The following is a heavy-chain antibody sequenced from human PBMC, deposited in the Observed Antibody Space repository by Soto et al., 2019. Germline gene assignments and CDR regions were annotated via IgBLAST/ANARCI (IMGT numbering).Heavy chain of an antibody. CDR1: GGSISSSDYY. V-gene: IGHV4-39*01. J-gene: IGHJ4*02. Sequence: SETLSLTCTLSGGSISSSDYYWGWIRQPPGKGLEWIGSINYSGSTYDNPSLKSRLTMSVDTSKNQFSLNLRSVTAADTAVYYCARRYGSGFDYWGQGTLVT. D-gene: IGHD5-18*01. CDR2: INYSGST. CDR3: ARRYGSGFDY.